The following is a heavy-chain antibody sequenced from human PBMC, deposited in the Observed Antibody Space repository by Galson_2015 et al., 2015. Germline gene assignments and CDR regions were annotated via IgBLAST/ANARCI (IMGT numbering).Heavy chain of an antibody. J-gene: IGHJ5*02. CDR3: EVVPAGLELDP. D-gene: IGHD2-2*01. CDR1: GFTFSSYS. Sequence: SLRLSCAASGFTFSSYSMNWVRQAPGKGLEWVSSISSSSTYIYYAESVRGRFTISRDNAENSLYLQMNSLRVEDAAVYYCEVVPAGLELDPWGQGTLVTVSS. CDR2: ISSSSTYI. V-gene: IGHV3-21*01.